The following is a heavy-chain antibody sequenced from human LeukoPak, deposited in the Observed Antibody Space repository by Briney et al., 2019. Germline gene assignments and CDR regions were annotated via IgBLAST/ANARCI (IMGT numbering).Heavy chain of an antibody. CDR3: ARYSRYFDY. V-gene: IGHV3-23*01. J-gene: IGHJ4*02. CDR1: GFTFSSYA. D-gene: IGHD2-21*01. Sequence: GGSLRLSCAASGFTFSSYAMSWVRQAPGKGLEWLSAIIGSGGSTYYADSVKGRFTISRDNSKNTLYLQMNSLRAEDTAVYYRARYSRYFDYWGQGTLVTVSS. CDR2: IIGSGGST.